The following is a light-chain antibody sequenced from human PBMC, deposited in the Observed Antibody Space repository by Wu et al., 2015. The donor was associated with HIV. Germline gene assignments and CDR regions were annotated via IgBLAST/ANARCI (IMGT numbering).Light chain of an antibody. J-gene: IGKJ4*01. CDR3: QQCLTFPLT. CDR1: QDISTW. V-gene: IGKV1-12*01. CDR2: AAS. Sequence: DIQMSQSPSFVSASVGDRVTLTCRATQDISTWLAWYQVRPGKSPKLLVSAASTLQSGVPLRFSGTKSATTFTLTISGLQPEDTGVYYCQQCLTFPLTFGGRDEDRDQ.